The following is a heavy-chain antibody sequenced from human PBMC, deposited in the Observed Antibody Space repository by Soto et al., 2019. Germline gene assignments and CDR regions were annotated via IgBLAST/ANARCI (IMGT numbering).Heavy chain of an antibody. V-gene: IGHV4-34*01. CDR1: GGSFSGYY. D-gene: IGHD5-12*01. CDR3: ARYRDGYNYAPVGNGMDV. J-gene: IGHJ6*02. CDR2: INHSGST. Sequence: SETLSLTCAVYGGSFSGYYWSWIRQPPGKGLEWIGEINHSGSTNYNPSLKSRVTISVDTSKNQFSLKLSSVTAADTAVYYCARYRDGYNYAPVGNGMDVWGQGTTVT.